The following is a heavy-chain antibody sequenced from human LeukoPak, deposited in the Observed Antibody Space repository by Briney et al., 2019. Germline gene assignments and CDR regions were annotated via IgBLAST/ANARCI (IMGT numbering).Heavy chain of an antibody. CDR2: INPNSGGT. D-gene: IGHD6-19*01. V-gene: IGHV1-2*02. J-gene: IGHJ6*02. CDR3: ARVEHSSGWLDYYYYYGMDG. Sequence: ASVKVSCKASVYTFTGHYMHWVRQAPGQGLEWMGWINPNSGGTNYAQKFQGRVTMTRDTSISTAYMELSRLRSDDTAVYYCARVEHSSGWLDYYYYYGMDGWGQGTTVTVSS. CDR1: VYTFTGHY.